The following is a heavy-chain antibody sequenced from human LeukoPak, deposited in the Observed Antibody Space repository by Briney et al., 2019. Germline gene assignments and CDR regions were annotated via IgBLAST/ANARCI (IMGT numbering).Heavy chain of an antibody. CDR3: ASDTVEGSGSYYRSYYYGMDV. V-gene: IGHV1-46*01. D-gene: IGHD3-10*01. CDR1: GYTFTSYY. CDR2: INPSGGST. Sequence: ASVKVSCKASGYTFTSYYMHWVRQAPGQGLEWMGIINPSGGSTSYAQKFQGRVTMTRDTSTSTVYMELSSLRSEDTAVYYCASDTVEGSGSYYRSYYYGMDVWGQGTTVTVSS. J-gene: IGHJ6*02.